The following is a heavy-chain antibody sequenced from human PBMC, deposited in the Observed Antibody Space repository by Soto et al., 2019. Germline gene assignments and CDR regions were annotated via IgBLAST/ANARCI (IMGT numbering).Heavy chain of an antibody. CDR1: GFTFSSYA. Sequence: PGGSLRLSCAASGFTFSSYAMSWVRQAPGKGLEWVSAISGSGGSTYYADSVKGRFTISRDNSKNTLYLQMNSLRAEDTAVYYCAKVPGIAVAGREDYWGQGTLVTVS. CDR3: AKVPGIAVAGREDY. J-gene: IGHJ4*02. D-gene: IGHD6-19*01. V-gene: IGHV3-23*01. CDR2: ISGSGGST.